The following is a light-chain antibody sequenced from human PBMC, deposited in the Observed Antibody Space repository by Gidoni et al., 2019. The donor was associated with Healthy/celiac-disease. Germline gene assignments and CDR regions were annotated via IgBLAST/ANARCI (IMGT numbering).Light chain of an antibody. CDR3: QAWDSSTDVV. Sequence: ELTQPPSVSVSPGQTASITCSGDKLGDKYACWYQQKPGQSSVLVIYQDSKRPSGILERFSGSNSGNTATLTISGTQAMDEADYYCQAWDSSTDVVFGGGTKLTVL. CDR2: QDS. CDR1: KLGDKY. V-gene: IGLV3-1*01. J-gene: IGLJ2*01.